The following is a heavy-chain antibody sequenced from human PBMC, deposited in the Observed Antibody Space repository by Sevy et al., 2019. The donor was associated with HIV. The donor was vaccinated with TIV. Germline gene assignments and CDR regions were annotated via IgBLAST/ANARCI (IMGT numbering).Heavy chain of an antibody. CDR2: IRSNTDGGTT. J-gene: IGHJ4*02. D-gene: IGHD4-17*01. CDR3: TTDREYGDYKGGFDY. V-gene: IGHV3-15*01. Sequence: GGSLRLSCAVSGFIFTNAWMGWVSQAPGKGLELVGRIRSNTDGGTTDYAAPLKGRFTISRDDSKNTLYLQMNILKSADTAVYYCTTDREYGDYKGGFDYWGQGTLVTVSS. CDR1: GFIFTNAW.